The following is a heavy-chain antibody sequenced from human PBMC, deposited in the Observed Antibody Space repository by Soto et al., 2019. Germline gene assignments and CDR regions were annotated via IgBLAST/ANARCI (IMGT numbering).Heavy chain of an antibody. CDR2: IYWDDDK. V-gene: IGHV2-5*02. D-gene: IGHD1-26*01. CDR3: AHRALYSGSYWDGGYFDA. CDR1: GFSLSSSGVG. Sequence: QITLRQSGPTRVRPTQPLTLTCNFSGFSLSSSGVGVGWIRQPPGKAPEWLVVIYWDDDKRYSPSLKSRLTITKDXXKXQXXLTMTNRDPVDTGTYYCAHRALYSGSYWDGGYFDAWGQGTPVTVSP. J-gene: IGHJ4*02.